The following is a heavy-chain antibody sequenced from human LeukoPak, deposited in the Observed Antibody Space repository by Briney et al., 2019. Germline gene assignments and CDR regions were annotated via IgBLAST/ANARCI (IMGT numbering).Heavy chain of an antibody. CDR2: IYPGDSDT. CDR3: ARLGFPQWGLLEHDAFDI. D-gene: IGHD1-26*01. J-gene: IGHJ3*02. Sequence: GESLQISCKGSGYSFTSYWIGWVRQLPGKGLEWMGIIYPGDSDTRYSPSFQGQVTISADKSISTAYLQWSSLKASDIAMYYCARLGFPQWGLLEHDAFDIWGQGTMVTVSS. V-gene: IGHV5-51*01. CDR1: GYSFTSYW.